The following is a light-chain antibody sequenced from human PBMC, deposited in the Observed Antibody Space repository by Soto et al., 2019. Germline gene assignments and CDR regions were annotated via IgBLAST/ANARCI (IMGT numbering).Light chain of an antibody. V-gene: IGLV2-14*01. CDR1: SSDIGGYNY. CDR3: SSYTSNSTVL. J-gene: IGLJ2*01. Sequence: QSALTQPASVSGSPGQSITISCTGTSSDIGGYNYVSWYQQHPGTAPKLIIYDVNNRPSGVSHRFSGSKSGNTASLTISGLQAEDEADYDCSSYTSNSTVLFGGGTKLTVL. CDR2: DVN.